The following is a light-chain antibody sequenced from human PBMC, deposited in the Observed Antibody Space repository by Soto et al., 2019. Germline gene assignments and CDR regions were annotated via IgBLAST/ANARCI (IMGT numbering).Light chain of an antibody. CDR1: QCISNY. V-gene: IGKV1-39*01. CDR2: AAS. Sequence: DIQMTQSPSSLSASVGRSVTITCRASQCISNYLNWYQQKPGKAPKLLIYAASNLQSGVPSTFSGSGSGTDFTLTISSLQPEDFATYYCQQTYSTPLTFGGGTKGESK. J-gene: IGKJ4*01. CDR3: QQTYSTPLT.